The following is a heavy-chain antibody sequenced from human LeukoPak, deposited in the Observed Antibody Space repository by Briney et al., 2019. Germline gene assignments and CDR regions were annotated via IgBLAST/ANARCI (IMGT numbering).Heavy chain of an antibody. CDR2: INWNGGST. J-gene: IGHJ3*02. D-gene: IGHD2-2*02. CDR3: ARAYCSSTSCYTVMGAFDI. Sequence: GGSLRLSCAASGFTFSSYGMSWVRQAPGKGLEWVSGINWNGGSTGYADSVKGRFTISRDNAKNSLYLQMNSLRAEDTALYHCARAYCSSTSCYTVMGAFDIWGQGTMVTVSS. V-gene: IGHV3-20*01. CDR1: GFTFSSYG.